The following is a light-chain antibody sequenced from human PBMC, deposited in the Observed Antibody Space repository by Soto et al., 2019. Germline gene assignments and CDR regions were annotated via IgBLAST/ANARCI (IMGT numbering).Light chain of an antibody. Sequence: QSALTQAASVSGSPGQSITISCTGTSNDVGGYNYVSWYQHHPGKAPKLMIYEVSDRPSGVSNRFSGSKSGNTASLTISGLQAEDEADYYCSSYTGSNIRYVFGTGTKVTVL. V-gene: IGLV2-14*01. J-gene: IGLJ1*01. CDR3: SSYTGSNIRYV. CDR2: EVS. CDR1: SNDVGGYNY.